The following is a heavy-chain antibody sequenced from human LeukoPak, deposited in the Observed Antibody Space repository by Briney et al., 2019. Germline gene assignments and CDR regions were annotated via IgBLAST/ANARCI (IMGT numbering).Heavy chain of an antibody. Sequence: GRSLRLSCAASGFTFDDYAMHWVRQAPGKGLEWVSGISWNSGSIGYADSVKGRFTISRDNAKNSLYLQMNSLRAEDTALYYCAKDYRPYGSGSPDAFDIWGQGTMVTVSS. CDR2: ISWNSGSI. D-gene: IGHD3-10*01. J-gene: IGHJ3*02. V-gene: IGHV3-9*01. CDR3: AKDYRPYGSGSPDAFDI. CDR1: GFTFDDYA.